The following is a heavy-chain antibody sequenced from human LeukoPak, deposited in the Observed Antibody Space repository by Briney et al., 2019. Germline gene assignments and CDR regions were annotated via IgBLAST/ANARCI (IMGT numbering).Heavy chain of an antibody. CDR3: ARAGAAVAGYYYYGMDV. D-gene: IGHD6-19*01. Sequence: SETLSLTCVVSGGSISSNNWWSWVRQPPGKGLEWIGEIHHSGTTNYNPSLKSRVTISLDKSKNQFSLKLNSVTAADTAVYYCARAGAAVAGYYYYGMDVWGQGTTVTVSS. J-gene: IGHJ6*02. V-gene: IGHV4-4*02. CDR1: GGSISSNNW. CDR2: IHHSGTT.